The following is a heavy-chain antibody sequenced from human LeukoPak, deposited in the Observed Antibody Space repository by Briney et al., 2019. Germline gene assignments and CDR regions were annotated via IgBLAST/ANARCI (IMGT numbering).Heavy chain of an antibody. V-gene: IGHV3-30*02. CDR2: IRYDGSNK. CDR3: VKGYDISGYCPFDY. CDR1: GFTFSSYG. J-gene: IGHJ4*02. D-gene: IGHD3-22*01. Sequence: GGSLTLSYAASGFTFSSYGMHWVRQAPGKGLEWGAFIRYDGSNKYYADSVKGRFSISRDNSKDALYLQMNSLRAEDTAVYYCVKGYDISGYCPFDYWGQGTLVSVSS.